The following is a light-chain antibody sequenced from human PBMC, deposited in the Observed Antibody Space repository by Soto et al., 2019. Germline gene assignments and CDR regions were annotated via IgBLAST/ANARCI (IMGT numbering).Light chain of an antibody. J-gene: IGKJ2*01. V-gene: IGKV3-15*01. CDR1: QSVSSY. Sequence: EIVMTQSPATLSVSLGERVTLSCRASQSVSSYLAWYQQKPGQAPRLLISDASTRATDIPDRFSGSGSGTEFTLTITSLQSTDLAVYYCLQYSTWPPLYTFGQGTKLEIK. CDR2: DAS. CDR3: LQYSTWPPLYT.